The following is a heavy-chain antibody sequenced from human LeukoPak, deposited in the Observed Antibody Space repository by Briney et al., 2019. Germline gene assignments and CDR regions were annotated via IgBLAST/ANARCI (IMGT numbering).Heavy chain of an antibody. Sequence: GGSLRLSCAASGFPFSGYTMYWVRQAPGKGPEWVTIISYDGSNKYYADSVKGRFTISRDNSKNTLFLQMSSLRAEDTAVYYCARCQWERLHSCYGLDVWGQGTTVTVSS. CDR2: ISYDGSNK. CDR1: GFPFSGYT. D-gene: IGHD1-26*01. V-gene: IGHV3-30-3*01. J-gene: IGHJ6*02. CDR3: ARCQWERLHSCYGLDV.